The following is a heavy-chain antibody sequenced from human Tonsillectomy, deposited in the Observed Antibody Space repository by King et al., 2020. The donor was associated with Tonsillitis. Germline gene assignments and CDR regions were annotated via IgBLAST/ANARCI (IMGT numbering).Heavy chain of an antibody. D-gene: IGHD4-17*01. CDR1: GFTFSSYG. V-gene: IGHV3-30*02. CDR2: IRYDGSNK. J-gene: IGHJ4*02. CDR3: AKDSDVGDYVASVDY. Sequence: VQLVESGGGVVQPGGSLRLSCAASGFTFSSYGLNWVRQAPGKGLEWVAFIRYDGSNKYYADSVKGRFTISRDNSKNMLYLQMNSLRAEDTAVYYCAKDSDVGDYVASVDYWGQGTLVTVSS.